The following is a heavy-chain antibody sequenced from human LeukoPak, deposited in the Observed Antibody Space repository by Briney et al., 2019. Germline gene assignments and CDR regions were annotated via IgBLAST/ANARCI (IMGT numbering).Heavy chain of an antibody. D-gene: IGHD3-22*01. J-gene: IGHJ4*02. V-gene: IGHV4-59*08. Sequence: PSETLSLTCTVSGGSISSHFWSWIRQPPGKGLEWIGYIHYSGSTNYNPSLKSRVTISVDTSKNQFSLKLSSVTAADTAVYYCARQQKEYYYDSSGYYYFDYWGQGTLVTVSS. CDR3: ARQQKEYYYDSSGYYYFDY. CDR2: IHYSGST. CDR1: GGSISSHF.